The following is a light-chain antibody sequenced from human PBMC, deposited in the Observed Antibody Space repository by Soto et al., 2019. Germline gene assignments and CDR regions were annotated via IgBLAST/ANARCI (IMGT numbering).Light chain of an antibody. V-gene: IGKV1-9*01. CDR1: QGINTF. Sequence: DIQMTQSPSTLSGCLGDRVTITCRASQGINTFLAWYQQKAGKAPKLLIYAASTLQSGVPSRFGGSGSGTDFTLTISSLQSEHFATYYCQQLNSYPITFGQGTRLEIK. J-gene: IGKJ5*01. CDR3: QQLNSYPIT. CDR2: AAS.